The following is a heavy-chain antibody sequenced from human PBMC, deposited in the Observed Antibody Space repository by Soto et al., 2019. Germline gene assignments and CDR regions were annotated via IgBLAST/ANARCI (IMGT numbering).Heavy chain of an antibody. J-gene: IGHJ5*02. V-gene: IGHV4-38-2*01. CDR2: IHHSEKS. CDR1: GYSINSGYY. D-gene: IGHD2-15*01. CDR3: ARGGGGSQFLWFGP. Sequence: ETLSLTCAVSGYSINSGYYWVWIRQTPGKGLEWIGSIHHSEKSYNNPSLRSRVTMSLDTSKNQFSLTLTSVTAADTGVYYCARGGGGSQFLWFGPWGQGILVTVSS.